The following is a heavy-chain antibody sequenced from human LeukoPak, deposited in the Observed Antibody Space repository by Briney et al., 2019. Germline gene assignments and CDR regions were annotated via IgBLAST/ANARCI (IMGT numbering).Heavy chain of an antibody. CDR3: TRRAPTSYGHYLDS. V-gene: IGHV4-4*09. J-gene: IGHJ4*02. Sequence: SQTLSLTSTVSGDSISSYYWSWIRQTPGKGLEWIGYIHTNGRTNYSPSLKSRVTMSVDSSKNQLSLMLSAVTAADRAVYYCTRRAPTSYGHYLDSWGQGTLVTVSS. D-gene: IGHD3-10*01. CDR2: IHTNGRT. CDR1: GDSISSYY.